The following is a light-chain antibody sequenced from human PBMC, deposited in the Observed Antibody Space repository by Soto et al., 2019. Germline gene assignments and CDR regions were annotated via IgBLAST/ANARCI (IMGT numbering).Light chain of an antibody. J-gene: IGKJ1*01. CDR1: ESVSGY. Sequence: EIVLTQSPATLSLSPGERATLSCRASESVSGYLAWYQQKPGQAPRLLIHDASNRATGVPVRFSGSGSETDFTLTISSLEPVDSAVYYCQQRYNWPGTFGQGTKVEIK. CDR2: DAS. CDR3: QQRYNWPGT. V-gene: IGKV3-11*01.